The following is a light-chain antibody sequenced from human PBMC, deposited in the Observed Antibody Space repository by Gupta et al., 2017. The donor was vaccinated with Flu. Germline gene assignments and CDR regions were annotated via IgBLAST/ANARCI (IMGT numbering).Light chain of an antibody. Sequence: DIQMTQSPSSLSASVGDRVTITCRASQTISNYVTGYQQKPGKAPKLLIYGASTLQSGVPSRGSGSGSGTDFTLTISSLQPEDFVTYYCPQSHSNTYTFGQGTKLDIK. CDR1: QTISNY. CDR2: GAS. J-gene: IGKJ2*01. CDR3: PQSHSNTYT. V-gene: IGKV1-39*01.